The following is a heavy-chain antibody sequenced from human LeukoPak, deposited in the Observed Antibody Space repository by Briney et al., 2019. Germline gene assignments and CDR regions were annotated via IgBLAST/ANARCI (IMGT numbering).Heavy chain of an antibody. V-gene: IGHV5-51*01. CDR2: VYPGDSDT. CDR3: AGGFYYFDY. D-gene: IGHD3-16*01. J-gene: IGHJ4*02. Sequence: GESLKISCKGSGYSFSSYWIAWVRQMPGKGLEWMGIVYPGDSDTRYSPSFQGQVTISADKSISTAYLHWSSLKASDTAVYYCAGGFYYFDYWGQGTLVTVSS. CDR1: GYSFSSYW.